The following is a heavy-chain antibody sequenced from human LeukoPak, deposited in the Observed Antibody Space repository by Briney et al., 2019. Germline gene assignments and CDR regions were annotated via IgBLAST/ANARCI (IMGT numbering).Heavy chain of an antibody. V-gene: IGHV4-61*01. CDR2: IYYSGST. CDR1: GGSVSSGSYY. CDR3: ASSLSSRGGMDV. Sequence: SETLSLTCTVSGGSVSSGSYYWSWIRQPPGKGLEWIGYIYYSGSTNYNPSLKSRVTISVDTSKNQFSLKLSPVTAADTAVYYCASSLSSRGGMDVWGQGTTVTVSS. D-gene: IGHD6-13*01. J-gene: IGHJ6*02.